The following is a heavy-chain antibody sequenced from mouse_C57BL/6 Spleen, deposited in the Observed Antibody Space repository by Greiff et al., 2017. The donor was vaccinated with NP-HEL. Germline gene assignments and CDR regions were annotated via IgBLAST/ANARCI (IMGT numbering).Heavy chain of an antibody. CDR1: GYTFTEYT. CDR3: ARHEDGNYYGSSPLGY. J-gene: IGHJ2*01. CDR2: FYPGSGSI. D-gene: IGHD1-1*01. Sequence: QVQLKESGAELVKPGASVKLSCKASGYTFTEYTIHWVKQRSGQGLEWIGWFYPGSGSIKYNEKFKDKATLTADKSSSTVYMGLSRLTSEDSAVYFCARHEDGNYYGSSPLGYWGQGTTLTVSS. V-gene: IGHV1-62-2*01.